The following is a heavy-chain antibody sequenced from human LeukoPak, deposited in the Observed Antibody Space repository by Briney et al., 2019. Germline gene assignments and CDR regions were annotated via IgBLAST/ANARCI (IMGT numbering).Heavy chain of an antibody. D-gene: IGHD2-8*02. Sequence: SETLSLTCTASGGSISSGSYYWSWIRQPAGKGLEWIGRIYIRGNTSYNPSLKSRVTISADTSKNQFSLKVSSVTAADTAVYYCARGYWFYFDYWGQGTLVTVSS. J-gene: IGHJ4*02. V-gene: IGHV4-61*02. CDR2: IYIRGNT. CDR1: GGSISSGSYY. CDR3: ARGYWFYFDY.